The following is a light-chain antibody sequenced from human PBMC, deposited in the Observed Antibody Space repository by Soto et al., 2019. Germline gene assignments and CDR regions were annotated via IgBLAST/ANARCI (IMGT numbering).Light chain of an antibody. V-gene: IGLV2-14*01. Sequence: QPVLTQPASVSGSPGQSITISCTGTSSDVGGYNYVSWYQQHPGKAPKLMIYEVSNRPSGVSNRFSGSKSGNTASLTISGLQAEDEADYYCRSYTSSSTQVFGGGTKLTVL. CDR2: EVS. CDR3: RSYTSSSTQV. J-gene: IGLJ2*01. CDR1: SSDVGGYNY.